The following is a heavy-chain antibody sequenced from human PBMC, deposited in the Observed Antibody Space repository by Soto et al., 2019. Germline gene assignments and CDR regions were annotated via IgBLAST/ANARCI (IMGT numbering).Heavy chain of an antibody. CDR1: GFTFSSYW. CDR2: IKPDGSEK. J-gene: IGHJ3*02. V-gene: IGHV3-7*02. Sequence: PGGSLRLSCAASGFTFSSYWMVRVRQAPGKGLEWVANIKPDGSEKYYVDSVKGRFTISRDNARNSLYLQMNSLRAEDTAVYYCTSTMAGAFDIWGQGTMVTVSS. CDR3: TSTMAGAFDI. D-gene: IGHD3-10*01.